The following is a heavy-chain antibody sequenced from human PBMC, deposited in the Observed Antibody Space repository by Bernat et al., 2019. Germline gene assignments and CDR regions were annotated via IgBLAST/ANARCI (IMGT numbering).Heavy chain of an antibody. CDR3: ARAAEAAGPNWFDP. Sequence: QVQLVQSGAEVKKPGASVKVSCKASGYTFTGYYMHWVRQAPGQGPEWMGWINPNSGGTNYAQKFQGWVTMTRDTSISTAYMELSRLRSDDTAVYYCARAAEAAGPNWFDPWGQGTLVTVSS. D-gene: IGHD6-13*01. V-gene: IGHV1-2*04. J-gene: IGHJ5*02. CDR2: INPNSGGT. CDR1: GYTFTGYY.